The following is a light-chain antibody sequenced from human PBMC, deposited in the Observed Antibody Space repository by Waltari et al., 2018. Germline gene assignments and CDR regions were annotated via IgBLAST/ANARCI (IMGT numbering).Light chain of an antibody. CDR2: GNS. CDR3: QSYDSSLSVVV. J-gene: IGLJ2*01. CDR1: SSHIGAGYD. V-gene: IGLV1-40*01. Sequence: QSVLTQPPSVSTAPGQRVTIPCTGSSSHIGAGYDVHWYQQLPGTAPKLLIYGNSNRPSGVPDRFSGSKSGTSASLAITGLQAEDEADYYCQSYDSSLSVVVFGGGTKLTVL.